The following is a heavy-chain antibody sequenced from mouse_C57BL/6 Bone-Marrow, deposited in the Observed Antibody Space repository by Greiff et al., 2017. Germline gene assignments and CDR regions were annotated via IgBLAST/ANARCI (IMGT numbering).Heavy chain of an antibody. D-gene: IGHD2-1*01. Sequence: EVMLVESGGGLVKPGGSLKLSCAASGFTFSSYAMSWVRQTPEKRLAWVATISDGGSYTYYPDNVKGRFTISRDNAKNNLYLQMSHLKSEDTAMYYCARVFYYGSYVDFWGQGTTLTVSS. CDR2: ISDGGSYT. V-gene: IGHV5-4*03. CDR1: GFTFSSYA. J-gene: IGHJ2*01. CDR3: ARVFYYGSYVDF.